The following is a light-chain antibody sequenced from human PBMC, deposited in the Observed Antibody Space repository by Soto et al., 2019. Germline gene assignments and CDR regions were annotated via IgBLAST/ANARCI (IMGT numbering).Light chain of an antibody. CDR3: SSYTITSAYWV. CDR2: DVS. V-gene: IGLV2-14*03. Sequence: QSVLTQPASVSGSPGQSITISCTGTSSDIGDYKYVSWYQQHPGNPPKLIIYDVSDRPSGVSNRFSGSKSGNTASLTISGLQAEDEANHYCSSYTITSAYWVFGGGTKVTVL. CDR1: SSDIGDYKY. J-gene: IGLJ3*02.